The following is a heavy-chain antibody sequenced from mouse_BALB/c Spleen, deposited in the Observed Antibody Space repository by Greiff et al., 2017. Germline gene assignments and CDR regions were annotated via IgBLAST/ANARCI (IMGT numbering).Heavy chain of an antibody. J-gene: IGHJ1*01. CDR1: GYTFTSYW. V-gene: IGHV1-7*01. Sequence: VQRVESGAELAKPGASVKMSCKASGYTFTSYWMHWVKQRPGQGLEWIGYINPSTGYTEYNQKFKDKATLTADKSSSTAYMQLSSLTSEDSAVYYCAWLRRDWYFDVWGAGTTVTVSS. CDR3: AWLRRDWYFDV. D-gene: IGHD2-2*01. CDR2: INPSTGYT.